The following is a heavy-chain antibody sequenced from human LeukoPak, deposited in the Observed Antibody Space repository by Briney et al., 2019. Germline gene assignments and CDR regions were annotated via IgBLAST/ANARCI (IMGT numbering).Heavy chain of an antibody. CDR3: ARVRGYYDILTLFDY. D-gene: IGHD3-9*01. J-gene: IGHJ4*02. CDR2: ISGSGTNT. V-gene: IGHV3-23*01. Sequence: GGSLRLSCGVSGFTFSNYAMSWVRQAPGKGLEWVSGISGSGTNTYHADSVKGRFTISRDNSKNTLYLQMNSLRAEDTAVYYCARVRGYYDILTLFDYWGQGTLVTVSS. CDR1: GFTFSNYA.